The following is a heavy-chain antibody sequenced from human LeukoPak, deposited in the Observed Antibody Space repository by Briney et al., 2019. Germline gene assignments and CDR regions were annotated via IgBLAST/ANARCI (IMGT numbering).Heavy chain of an antibody. CDR3: ARVAEYSGGWYAPFAY. CDR1: GYSFTSYA. V-gene: IGHV7-4-1*02. J-gene: IGHJ4*02. D-gene: IGHD6-19*01. CDR2: INTNTGNP. Sequence: ASVKVSCKASGYSFTSYAMNWVRQAPGQGLEWMGWINTNTGNPTYAQGFTGRCVFSLDTSVSTAYLQISSLKAEDTAVYSCARVAEYSGGWYAPFAYWGQGPLVTVSS.